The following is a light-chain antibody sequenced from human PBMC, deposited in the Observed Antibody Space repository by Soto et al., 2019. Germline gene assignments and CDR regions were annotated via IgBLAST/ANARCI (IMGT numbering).Light chain of an antibody. CDR1: SSNIGSNN. CDR3: ATWADSLNVV. Sequence: QPVLTQPPSASGTPGQSITISRSGSSSNIGSNNVYWYQQLPGTAPKLLIYSNNQRPSGVPDRFSGSKSGTSASLAISGLQSEDEADYYCATWADSLNVVFGGGTKLTVL. V-gene: IGLV1-44*01. CDR2: SNN. J-gene: IGLJ2*01.